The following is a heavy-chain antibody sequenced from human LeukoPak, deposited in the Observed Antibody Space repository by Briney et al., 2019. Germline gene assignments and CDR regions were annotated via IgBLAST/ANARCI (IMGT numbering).Heavy chain of an antibody. Sequence: GGSLRLSCAASGFTFSSSWMNWVRQSPGKGLEWVANIKEDGTEKYYVDSVKGRFTIFRDNAKNSLYLQMNSLRAEDTAVYYCAVDSSGYWAFDYWGRGTLVTVSS. V-gene: IGHV3-7*01. D-gene: IGHD3-22*01. CDR1: GFTFSSSW. CDR2: IKEDGTEK. CDR3: AVDSSGYWAFDY. J-gene: IGHJ4*02.